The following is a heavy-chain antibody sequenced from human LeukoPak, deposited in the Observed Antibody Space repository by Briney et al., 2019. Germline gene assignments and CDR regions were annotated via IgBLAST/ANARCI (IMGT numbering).Heavy chain of an antibody. D-gene: IGHD6-13*01. Sequence: SETLSLTCTVSGGSISSYYWSWIRQPPGKGLEWIGYIYYSGSTNYNPSLKSRVTISVDTSKNQFSLKLSSVTAADTAVYYCARDLHGERAAAGIGYWGQGALVTVSS. V-gene: IGHV4-59*01. CDR3: ARDLHGERAAAGIGY. CDR1: GGSISSYY. J-gene: IGHJ4*02. CDR2: IYYSGST.